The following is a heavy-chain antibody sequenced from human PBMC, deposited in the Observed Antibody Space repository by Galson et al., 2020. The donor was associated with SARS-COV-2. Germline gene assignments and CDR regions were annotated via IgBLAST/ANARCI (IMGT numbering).Heavy chain of an antibody. CDR3: ARDTESTLSIAAAGDVDY. Sequence: GGSLRLSCAASGFTFDDYGMSWVRQAPGKGLEWVSGINWNGGSTGYADSVKGRFTISRDNAKNSLYLQMNSLRAEDTALYHCARDTESTLSIAAAGDVDYWGQGTLVTVSS. CDR2: INWNGGST. J-gene: IGHJ4*02. D-gene: IGHD6-13*01. V-gene: IGHV3-20*01. CDR1: GFTFDDYG.